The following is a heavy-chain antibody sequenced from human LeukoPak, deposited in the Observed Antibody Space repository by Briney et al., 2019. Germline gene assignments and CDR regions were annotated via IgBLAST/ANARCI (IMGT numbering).Heavy chain of an antibody. CDR1: GDSVSSNLAT. V-gene: IGHV6-1*01. CDR3: ARALGVVFDY. J-gene: IGHJ4*02. CDR2: TYYRSKWSN. Sequence: SQTHSLTCVIYGDSVSSNLATWNWIRQSPSRGLEWLGRTYYRSKWSNDYAVSVNSRLTINPDTSKNHFSLQLRFVTPEDTALYFCARALGVVFDYWGQGTLVTFSS. D-gene: IGHD2-8*01.